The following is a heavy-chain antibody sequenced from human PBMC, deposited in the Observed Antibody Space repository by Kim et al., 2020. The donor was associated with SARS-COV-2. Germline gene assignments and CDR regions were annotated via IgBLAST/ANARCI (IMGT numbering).Heavy chain of an antibody. D-gene: IGHD4-17*01. CDR1: GFTFSSYE. J-gene: IGHJ4*02. CDR2: ISSSGSTI. CDR3: ARNGYGDPYYFDY. Sequence: GGSLRLSCAASGFTFSSYEMNWVRQAPGKGLEWVSYISSSGSTIYYADSVKGRFTISRDNAKNSLYLQMNSLRAEDTAVYYCARNGYGDPYYFDYWGQGTLVTVSS. V-gene: IGHV3-48*03.